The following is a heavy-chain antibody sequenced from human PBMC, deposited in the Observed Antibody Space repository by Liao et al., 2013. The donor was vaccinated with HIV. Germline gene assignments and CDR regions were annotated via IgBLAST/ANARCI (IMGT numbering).Heavy chain of an antibody. CDR1: GGSISSYY. CDR2: IYYSGST. CDR3: AREGITVTTRLTYYMDV. J-gene: IGHJ6*03. Sequence: QLQLQESGPGLVKPSETLSLTCTVSGGSISSYYWSWIRQPPGRDWSGLGSIYYSGSTNYNPSPQESSHHISRHVQEPSSPSKLSSVTAADTAVYHCAREGITVTTRLTYYMDVWGKGTTVTVSS. D-gene: IGHD4-17*01. V-gene: IGHV4-59*01.